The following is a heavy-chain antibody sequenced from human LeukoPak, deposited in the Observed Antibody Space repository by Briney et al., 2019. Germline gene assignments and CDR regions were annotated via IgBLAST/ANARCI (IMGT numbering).Heavy chain of an antibody. CDR2: IFHTGNT. CDR3: ARLAKWGLLFHFDW. V-gene: IGHV4-59*08. CDR1: GASISSYY. J-gene: IGHJ4*02. D-gene: IGHD2-21*01. Sequence: SETLSLTCAVSGASISSYYWSWIRQPPGKGLEWIGYIFHTGNTVYNPSLKSRVTMTLDKSKNHLSLKLSSVTAADTAVYYCARLAKWGLLFHFDWWGQGTLVTVSS.